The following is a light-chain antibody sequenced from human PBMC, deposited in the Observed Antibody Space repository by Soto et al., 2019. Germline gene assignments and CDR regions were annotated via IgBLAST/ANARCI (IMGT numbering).Light chain of an antibody. J-gene: IGLJ2*01. V-gene: IGLV2-8*01. CDR1: SSDVGGYNY. CDR3: SSYAGSNSLV. Sequence: QSVLTQPPSASGSPGQSVTISCTGTSSDVGGYNYVSWFQQHPGKAPKVIISEVSKRPSGVPDRFSGSKSGNTASLTVSGLQAEDEADYYYSSYAGSNSLVFGGGTKLTVL. CDR2: EVS.